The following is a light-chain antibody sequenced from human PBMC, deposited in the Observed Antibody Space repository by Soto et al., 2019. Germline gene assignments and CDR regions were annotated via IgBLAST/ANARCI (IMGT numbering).Light chain of an antibody. V-gene: IGKV1-17*01. Sequence: DIQTTQFPTSLSSGVADIFTITCGASQGIRNDLGWYQQKPGKAPKRLIYAASSLHGGVPPRFSGSGSGTEFTLTISGLQPEDFATYYCLQHNSFPWTFGQGTKV. CDR2: AAS. CDR1: QGIRND. CDR3: LQHNSFPWT. J-gene: IGKJ1*01.